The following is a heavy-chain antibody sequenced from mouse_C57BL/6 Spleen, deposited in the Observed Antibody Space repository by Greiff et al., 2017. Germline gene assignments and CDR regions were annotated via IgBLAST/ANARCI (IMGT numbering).Heavy chain of an antibody. CDR2: ISSGSSTI. J-gene: IGHJ3*01. D-gene: IGHD3-2*02. V-gene: IGHV5-17*01. CDR3: AREDGTAQATWAY. Sequence: EVHLVESGGGLVKPGGSLKLSCAASGFTFSDYGMHWVRQAPEKGLEWVAYISSGSSTIYYADTVKGRFTISRDNAKNTLFLQMTSLRSEDTAMYYCAREDGTAQATWAYWGQGTLVTVSA. CDR1: GFTFSDYG.